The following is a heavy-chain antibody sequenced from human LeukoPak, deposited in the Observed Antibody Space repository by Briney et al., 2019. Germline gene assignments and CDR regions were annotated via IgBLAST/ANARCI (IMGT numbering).Heavy chain of an antibody. D-gene: IGHD2-2*01. CDR3: AKDRLVVAPAAMTSNFDY. J-gene: IGHJ4*02. CDR1: GFTFSDYW. Sequence: PGGSLRLSCAGSGFTFSDYWMTWVRQAPGKGLEWLAVISYDGRNTYYADSVKGRLTISRDNSKNTLFLQMNSLRGEDTAVYYCAKDRLVVAPAAMTSNFDYWGQGTLVTVSS. CDR2: ISYDGRNT. V-gene: IGHV3-30*18.